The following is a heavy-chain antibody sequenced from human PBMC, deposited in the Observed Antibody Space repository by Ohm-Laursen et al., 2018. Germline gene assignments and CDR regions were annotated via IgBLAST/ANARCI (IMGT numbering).Heavy chain of an antibody. Sequence: SAKVSCNASGYTFTNYYMHWVRQAPGQGLEWIGRINPSGGTTSSAQNFQGKFTMTRDTSTSTVYMELSSLTSEDTAVYYCARAPPNFYYFDYWGQGTLVTVSS. CDR2: INPSGGTT. V-gene: IGHV1-46*01. D-gene: IGHD2/OR15-2a*01. CDR1: GYTFTNYY. J-gene: IGHJ4*02. CDR3: ARAPPNFYYFDY.